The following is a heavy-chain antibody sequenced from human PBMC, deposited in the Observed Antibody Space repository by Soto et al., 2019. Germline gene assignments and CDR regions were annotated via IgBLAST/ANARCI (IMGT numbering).Heavy chain of an antibody. V-gene: IGHV3-23*01. J-gene: IGHJ2*01. CDR2: ISGSGDST. Sequence: EVQLLESGGGLVQPGGSLRLSCAASGFTFSSYAMSWVRQAPGKGLEWVSAISGSGDSTYYADSVKGRFTISRDNSKKTQYLQMNSLRGEDAAVYYCAKRTVGWYFDLWGRGTLVTVSS. CDR3: AKRTVGWYFDL. D-gene: IGHD1-26*01. CDR1: GFTFSSYA.